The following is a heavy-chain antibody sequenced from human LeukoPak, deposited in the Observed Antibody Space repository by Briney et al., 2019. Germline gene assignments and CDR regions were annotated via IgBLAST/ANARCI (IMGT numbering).Heavy chain of an antibody. D-gene: IGHD4-17*01. J-gene: IGHJ4*02. CDR3: ARNPQTTVTTSYFDY. V-gene: IGHV4-30-2*01. CDR1: GGSISSGGYS. Sequence: TSETLSLTCTVSGGSISSGGYSWSWIRQPPGKGLEWIGYIYHSGSTYYNPSLKSRVTISEDRSKNQFSLKLSSVTAADTAVYYCARNPQTTVTTSYFDYWGQGTLVTVSS. CDR2: IYHSGST.